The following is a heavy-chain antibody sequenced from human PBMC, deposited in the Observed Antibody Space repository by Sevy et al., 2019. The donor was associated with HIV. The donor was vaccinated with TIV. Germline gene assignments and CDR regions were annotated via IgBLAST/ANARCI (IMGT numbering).Heavy chain of an antibody. V-gene: IGHV1-18*01. CDR1: GYTFTSYG. CDR3: AREVAVAGSFHRWFDP. CDR2: ISAYNGNT. J-gene: IGHJ5*02. Sequence: ASVKVSCKASGYTFTSYGISWVRQAPGQGLEWMGWISAYNGNTNYAQKLQGRVTMTTDTSTSTAYMELRSLRSDDTAGYYCAREVAVAGSFHRWFDPWGQGTLVTVSS. D-gene: IGHD6-19*01.